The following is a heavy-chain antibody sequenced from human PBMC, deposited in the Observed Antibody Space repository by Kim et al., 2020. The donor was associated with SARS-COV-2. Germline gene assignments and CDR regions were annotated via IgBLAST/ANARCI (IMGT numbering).Heavy chain of an antibody. V-gene: IGHV3-15*01. CDR3: TTVARSPLRYFDWTLAFDI. Sequence: GGSLRLSCAASGFTFSNAWMSWVRQAPGKGLEWVGRIKSKTDGGTTDYAAPVKGRFTISRDDSKNTLYLQMNSLKTEDTAVYYCTTVARSPLRYFDWTLAFDIWGQGTMVTVSS. D-gene: IGHD3-9*01. CDR2: IKSKTDGGTT. J-gene: IGHJ3*02. CDR1: GFTFSNAW.